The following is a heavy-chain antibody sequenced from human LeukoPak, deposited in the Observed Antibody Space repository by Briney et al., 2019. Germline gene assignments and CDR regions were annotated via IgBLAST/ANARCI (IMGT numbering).Heavy chain of an antibody. CDR3: ARGPKGPSIAAAGYFDY. J-gene: IGHJ4*02. CDR1: GGTFSSYA. Sequence: SVKVSCKASGGTFSSYAISWVRQAPGQGLEWMGGIIPIFGTANYAQKFQGRVTITADESTSTAYMELSSLRSEVSAVYYCARGPKGPSIAAAGYFDYWGQGTLVTVSS. CDR2: IIPIFGTA. V-gene: IGHV1-69*01. D-gene: IGHD6-13*01.